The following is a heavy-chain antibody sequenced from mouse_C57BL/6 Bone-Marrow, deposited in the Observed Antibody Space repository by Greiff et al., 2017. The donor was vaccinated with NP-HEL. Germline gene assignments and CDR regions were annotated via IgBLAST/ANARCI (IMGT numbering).Heavy chain of an antibody. CDR3: PRSGGYGAWFAY. J-gene: IGHJ3*01. D-gene: IGHD1-1*02. CDR1: GFTFSDYG. Sequence: EVKLVESGGGLVKPGGSLKLSCAASGFTFSDYGMHWVRQAPEKGLEWVAYISSGSSTIYYADTVKGRFTISRDNAKNTLFLQMTSLRSEDTAMYYCPRSGGYGAWFAYWGQGTLVTVSA. V-gene: IGHV5-17*01. CDR2: ISSGSSTI.